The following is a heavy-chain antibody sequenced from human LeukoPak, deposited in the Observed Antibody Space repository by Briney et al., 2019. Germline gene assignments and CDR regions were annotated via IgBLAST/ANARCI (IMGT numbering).Heavy chain of an antibody. Sequence: PSETLSLTCTVSGGSISSSSYYWGWIRQPPGKGPEWIGSIYYSGSTYYNPSLKSRVTISVDTSKNQFSLKLSSVTAADTAVYYCARGTQGYCSSTSCYTGGCSGGSCYAPPFDYWGQGTLVTVSS. CDR3: ARGTQGYCSSTSCYTGGCSGGSCYAPPFDY. J-gene: IGHJ4*02. V-gene: IGHV4-39*01. CDR1: GGSISSSSYY. CDR2: IYYSGST. D-gene: IGHD2-2*02.